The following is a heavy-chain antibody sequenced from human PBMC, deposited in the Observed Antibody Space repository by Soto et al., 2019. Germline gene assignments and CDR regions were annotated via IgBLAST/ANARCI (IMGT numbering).Heavy chain of an antibody. J-gene: IGHJ4*02. CDR1: AFTFDSYG. CDR2: ILYDGSNK. Sequence: GGSLRLSCAASAFTFDSYGMNWVRQAPGKGLGGVAVILYDGSNKYYADSVKGRFTISRDNSKNTLYLKMNSLRAEDTAVYYCARRGPGTYFDYWGQGTLVNVSS. V-gene: IGHV3-33*01. D-gene: IGHD6-13*01. CDR3: ARRGPGTYFDY.